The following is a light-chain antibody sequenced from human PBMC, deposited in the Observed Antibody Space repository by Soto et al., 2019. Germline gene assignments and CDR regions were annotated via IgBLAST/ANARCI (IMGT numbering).Light chain of an antibody. CDR1: QGISSY. Sequence: IQLTQSPSSLSASVGDRVTITCRASQGISSYLAWYQQKPGKAPKLLIYAASTLQSGVPSRFSGSGSGTDFTLTISSLQPEDFAIYYCQQLNSYLPLTFGGGTKVEIK. V-gene: IGKV1-9*01. J-gene: IGKJ4*01. CDR2: AAS. CDR3: QQLNSYLPLT.